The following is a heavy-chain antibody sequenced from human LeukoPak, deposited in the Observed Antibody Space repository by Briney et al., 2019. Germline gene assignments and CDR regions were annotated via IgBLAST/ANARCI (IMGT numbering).Heavy chain of an antibody. CDR3: ARGGSSIAARLLGYYYYYYMDV. CDR2: INHSGST. D-gene: IGHD6-6*01. Sequence: PSGTLSLTCAVYGGSFSGYYWSWIRQPPGKGLEWIGEINHSGSTNYNPSLKSRVTISVDTSKNQFSLKLSSVTAADTAVYYCARGGSSIAARLLGYYYYYYMDVWGKGTTVTVSS. CDR1: GGSFSGYY. V-gene: IGHV4-34*01. J-gene: IGHJ6*03.